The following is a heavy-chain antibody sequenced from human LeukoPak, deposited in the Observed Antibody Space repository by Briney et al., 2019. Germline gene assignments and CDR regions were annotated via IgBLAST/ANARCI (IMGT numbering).Heavy chain of an antibody. CDR3: ARPGDSSGYYYVIDY. CDR2: ISYDGSNK. D-gene: IGHD3-22*01. J-gene: IGHJ4*02. Sequence: GGSLRLSCAASGFTFSSYAMHWVRQAPGKGLEWVAVISYDGSNKYYADSVKGRFTISRDNSKNTLYLQMNSLRAEDTAVYYYARPGDSSGYYYVIDYWGQGTLVTVSS. V-gene: IGHV3-30*04. CDR1: GFTFSSYA.